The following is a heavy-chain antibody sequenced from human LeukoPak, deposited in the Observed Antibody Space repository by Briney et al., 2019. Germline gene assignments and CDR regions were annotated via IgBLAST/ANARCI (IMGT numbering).Heavy chain of an antibody. V-gene: IGHV3-21*01. D-gene: IGHD3-10*01. CDR1: GFTFSSYS. J-gene: IGHJ5*02. Sequence: GGSLRLSCAASGFTFSSYSMNWVRQAPGKGLEWVSSISSSSSYIYYADSVKGRLTISRDNAKNSLYLQMNSLRAEDTAVYYCARDMRFGELSWFDPWGQGTLVTVSS. CDR2: ISSSSSYI. CDR3: ARDMRFGELSWFDP.